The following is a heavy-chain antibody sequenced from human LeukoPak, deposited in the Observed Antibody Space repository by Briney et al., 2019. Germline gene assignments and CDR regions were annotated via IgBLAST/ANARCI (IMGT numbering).Heavy chain of an antibody. CDR3: ARLSTGPVGAFDI. D-gene: IGHD7-27*01. CDR2: INHSGST. J-gene: IGHJ3*02. CDR1: GGSFSGYY. Sequence: SETLSLTCAVYGGSFSGYYWSWIRQPPGKGLEWIGEINHSGSTNYNPSLKSRVTISVDTSKNLFSLKLSSVTAADTAVYYCARLSTGPVGAFDIWGQGTMVTVSS. V-gene: IGHV4-34*01.